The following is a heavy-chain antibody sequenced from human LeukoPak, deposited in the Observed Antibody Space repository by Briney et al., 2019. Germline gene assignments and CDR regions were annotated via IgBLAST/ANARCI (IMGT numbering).Heavy chain of an antibody. V-gene: IGHV4-34*01. Sequence: SETLSLTCAVHGGSFNGYYWSWIRQPPGKGLEWIGEINDSRSTKYNPSLKSRVTIAGDTSKKQYSLKLNSVTAADTAVHYCARGPPVDYDILTGYYRFDYWGQGTLVTVSS. J-gene: IGHJ4*02. CDR3: ARGPPVDYDILTGYYRFDY. CDR2: INDSRST. D-gene: IGHD3-9*01. CDR1: GGSFNGYY.